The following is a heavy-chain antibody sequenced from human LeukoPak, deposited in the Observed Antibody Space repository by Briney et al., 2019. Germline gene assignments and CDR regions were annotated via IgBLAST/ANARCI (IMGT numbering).Heavy chain of an antibody. V-gene: IGHV3-30*02. J-gene: IGHJ3*02. D-gene: IGHD5-12*01. CDR3: AKHATITSGAFDI. Sequence: GGSLRLSCAASGFTFSSYGMHWVRQAPGKGLEWVAFIRYDGSNKYYADSVKGRFTISRDNSKNTLYLQMNSLRAEDTAVYYCAKHATITSGAFDIWGQGTMVTVSS. CDR1: GFTFSSYG. CDR2: IRYDGSNK.